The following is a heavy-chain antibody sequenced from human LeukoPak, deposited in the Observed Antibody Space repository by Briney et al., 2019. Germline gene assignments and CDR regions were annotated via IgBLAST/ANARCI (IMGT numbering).Heavy chain of an antibody. Sequence: GGSLRLSCTASGFTFSNYAMSWVRQAPGKGLEWVSYISSSSSTIYYADSVKGRFTISRDNAKNSLYLQMNSLRAEDTAVYYCAREHDYSGYYYGVSYYFDYWGQGTLVTVSS. V-gene: IGHV3-48*01. CDR2: ISSSSSTI. CDR1: GFTFSNYA. J-gene: IGHJ4*02. CDR3: AREHDYSGYYYGVSYYFDY. D-gene: IGHD3-22*01.